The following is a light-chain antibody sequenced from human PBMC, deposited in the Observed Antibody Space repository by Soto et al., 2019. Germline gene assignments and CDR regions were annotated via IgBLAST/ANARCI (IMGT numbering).Light chain of an antibody. V-gene: IGKV3-15*01. CDR2: DAS. J-gene: IGKJ1*01. CDR3: QHYGSSRT. CDR1: QSVSSN. Sequence: VVMTQSTDPLSVSPGERATLSCRASQSVSSNLAWYQQKPGQAPRLLISDASTRATGIPARFSGSGSGPDFTLTISRLEPEDFAVYFCQHYGSSRTFGQGTKVDIK.